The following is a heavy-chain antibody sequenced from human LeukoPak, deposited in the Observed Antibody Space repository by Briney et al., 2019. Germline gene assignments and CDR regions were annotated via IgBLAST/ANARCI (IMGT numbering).Heavy chain of an antibody. CDR3: ARVHGSPTKYFDY. CDR1: GYTFTSYY. V-gene: IGHV1-46*01. Sequence: ASVKVPCKASGYTFTSYYMHWVRQAPGQGLEWMGIINPSGGSTSYAQKFQGRVTMTRDMSTSTVYMELSSLRSEDTAVYYCARVHGSPTKYFDYWGQGTLVTVSS. CDR2: INPSGGST. J-gene: IGHJ4*02. D-gene: IGHD3-10*01.